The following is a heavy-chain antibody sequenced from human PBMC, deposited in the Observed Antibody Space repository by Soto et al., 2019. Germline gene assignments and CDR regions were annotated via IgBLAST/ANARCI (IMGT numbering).Heavy chain of an antibody. CDR2: TNSDGSDT. V-gene: IGHV3-74*01. J-gene: IGHJ4*02. D-gene: IGHD6-19*01. CDR1: GFTFSSYW. CDR3: ARDRGWSLFDY. Sequence: EVQLVESGGGLVQPGGSLRLSCEASGFTFSSYWMYWVRQAPGKGLVWVSRTNSDGSDTSYADSVKGRFTISRDNAKNMLYLQMNSLRAEDTAVYYCARDRGWSLFDYWGQGTLVTVSS.